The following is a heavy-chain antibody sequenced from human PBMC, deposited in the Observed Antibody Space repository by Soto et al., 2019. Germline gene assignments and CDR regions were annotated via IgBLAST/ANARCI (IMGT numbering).Heavy chain of an antibody. CDR1: GFSLSTSGVG. V-gene: IGHV2-5*01. CDR3: AHRYSSSPQQNFDY. Sequence: QITLKESGPTLVKPTQTLTLTCTFSGFSLSTSGVGVGWIRQPPGTALEWLALIYWNDDKRYSPSLKSRLTITKDTSKNQVVLTMTNMDPVDTATYYCAHRYSSSPQQNFDYWGQGTLVTVSS. CDR2: IYWNDDK. J-gene: IGHJ4*02. D-gene: IGHD6-6*01.